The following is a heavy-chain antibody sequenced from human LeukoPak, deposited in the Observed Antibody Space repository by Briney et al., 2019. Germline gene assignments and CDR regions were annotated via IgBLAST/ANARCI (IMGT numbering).Heavy chain of an antibody. V-gene: IGHV1-2*02. Sequence: GASVKVSCKASGYTFTSYYMHWVRQAPGQGLEWMGWINPNSGGTNYAQKFQGRVTMTRDTSISTAYMELSRLRSDDTAVYYCARELLETAMVRWFDYWGQGTLVTVSS. J-gene: IGHJ4*02. CDR1: GYTFTSYY. D-gene: IGHD5-18*01. CDR2: INPNSGGT. CDR3: ARELLETAMVRWFDY.